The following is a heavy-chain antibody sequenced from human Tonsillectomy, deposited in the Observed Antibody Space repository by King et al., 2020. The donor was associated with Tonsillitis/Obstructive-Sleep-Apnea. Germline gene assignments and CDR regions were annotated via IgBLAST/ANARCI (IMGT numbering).Heavy chain of an antibody. J-gene: IGHJ5*02. Sequence: VQLVESGGGLVQPGRSLRLSCAASGFTFDDYAMHRVRQAPGKGLEWVSGISWNSGNIDYADSVKGRFTISRDNAKNSLYLQMNSLKVEDTAFYYCTKGQDYDILTGHNWFDPWGQGTLVTVSS. CDR3: TKGQDYDILTGHNWFDP. CDR1: GFTFDDYA. V-gene: IGHV3-9*01. CDR2: ISWNSGNI. D-gene: IGHD3-9*01.